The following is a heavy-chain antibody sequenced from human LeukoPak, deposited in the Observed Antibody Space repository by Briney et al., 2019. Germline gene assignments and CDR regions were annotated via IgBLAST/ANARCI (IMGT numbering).Heavy chain of an antibody. CDR1: GYTFTSFD. J-gene: IGHJ4*02. Sequence: GASVTVSCKASGYTFTSFDINWVRQAPGQGLEWMGWMNPNSGNTGYAQKFQGRVTMTRNTSITTAYMELSSLRSEDTAVYYCARGNKDYGDYARGLSDYWGQGTLVTVSS. V-gene: IGHV1-8*01. D-gene: IGHD4-17*01. CDR3: ARGNKDYGDYARGLSDY. CDR2: MNPNSGNT.